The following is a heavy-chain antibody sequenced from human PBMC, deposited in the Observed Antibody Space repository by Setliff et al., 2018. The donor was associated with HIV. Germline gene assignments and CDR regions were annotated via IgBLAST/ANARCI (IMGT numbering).Heavy chain of an antibody. Sequence: GGSLRLSCAASGFTLSTYTMNWVRQAPGKGLEWISSISSNIIYIYYADSVRGRFTISRDNAKNSLYMQMNSLRVEDTAVYYCARTSTTTGTTLNWFDPWGQGTLVTVSS. CDR3: ARTSTTTGTTLNWFDP. CDR2: ISSNIIYI. D-gene: IGHD1-1*01. CDR1: GFTLSTYT. J-gene: IGHJ5*02. V-gene: IGHV3-21*01.